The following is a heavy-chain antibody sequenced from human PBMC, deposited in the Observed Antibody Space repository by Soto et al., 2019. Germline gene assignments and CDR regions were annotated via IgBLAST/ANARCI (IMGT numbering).Heavy chain of an antibody. V-gene: IGHV3-23*01. CDR2: ISGGGSNT. CDR1: GFPFSSYV. Sequence: HTGGSLRLSCAASGFPFSSYVMSWVRQAPGKGLEWVSGISGGGSNTFYADSVKGRFTTSRDNSKNTLLLQMNSLGAEDTAVYYCAKDSNKYSSSLRGRYFDYWGQGIGVTVSS. CDR3: AKDSNKYSSSLRGRYFDY. J-gene: IGHJ4*02. D-gene: IGHD4-4*01.